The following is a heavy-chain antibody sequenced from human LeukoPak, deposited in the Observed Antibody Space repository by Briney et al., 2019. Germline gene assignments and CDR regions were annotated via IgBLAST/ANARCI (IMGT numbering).Heavy chain of an antibody. Sequence: GGSLRLSCAASGFTFSSYALSWVRQAPGKGLEWVSGISESGGTTFYADSVKGRFTITRDNSKNTLYVQTNSLRGEDTAVYYCAKDYGPKQLVFFDSWGQGTLVTVSS. V-gene: IGHV3-23*01. CDR3: AKDYGPKQLVFFDS. D-gene: IGHD6-13*01. J-gene: IGHJ4*02. CDR2: ISESGGTT. CDR1: GFTFSSYA.